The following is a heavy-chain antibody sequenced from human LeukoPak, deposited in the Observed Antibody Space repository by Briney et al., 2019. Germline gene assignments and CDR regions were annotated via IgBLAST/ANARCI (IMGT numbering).Heavy chain of an antibody. CDR2: IHSDGSST. D-gene: IGHD6-13*01. Sequence: PGGSLRLSCAASGFTFGSYWMHWVRQAPGKGLVWVSRIHSDGSSTSYADSVKGRFTMSRDNAKNTLYLQMNSLRAEDTAVYYCARGWITAGAYYDYWGQGTLVTVSS. J-gene: IGHJ4*02. CDR3: ARGWITAGAYYDY. CDR1: GFTFGSYW. V-gene: IGHV3-74*01.